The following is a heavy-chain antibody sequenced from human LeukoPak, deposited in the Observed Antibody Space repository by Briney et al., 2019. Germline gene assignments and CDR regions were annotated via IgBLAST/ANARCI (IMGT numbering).Heavy chain of an antibody. Sequence: PGGSLRLSCAASGFIFSTYGMHWVRQAPGKGLEWVAFIRPDGSDKSYAGSVKGRFTISRDDPKNTLYLEMNTLRPEDTAVYYCGKHVSSSDYWGQGTLVTVSS. J-gene: IGHJ4*02. V-gene: IGHV3-30*02. D-gene: IGHD2-15*01. CDR1: GFIFSTYG. CDR3: GKHVSSSDY. CDR2: IRPDGSDK.